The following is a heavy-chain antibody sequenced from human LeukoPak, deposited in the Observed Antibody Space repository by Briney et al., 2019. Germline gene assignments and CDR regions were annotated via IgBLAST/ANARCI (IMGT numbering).Heavy chain of an antibody. Sequence: GGSLRLSCAASGFTFSSYDMHWVRQATGKGLEWVSAIGTAGGTYYPGSVKGRFTISRDNAKNSLYLQMNSLRAEDTAVYYYATWAEAAAGFSGPFDYWGQGTLVTVSS. CDR3: ATWAEAAAGFSGPFDY. CDR2: IGTAGGT. D-gene: IGHD6-13*01. V-gene: IGHV3-13*01. CDR1: GFTFSSYD. J-gene: IGHJ4*02.